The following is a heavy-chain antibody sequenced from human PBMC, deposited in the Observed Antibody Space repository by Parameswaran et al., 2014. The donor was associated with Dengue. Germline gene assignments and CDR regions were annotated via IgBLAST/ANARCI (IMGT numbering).Heavy chain of an antibody. CDR3: ARASGYSRGYYYYYGMDV. Sequence: WVRQAPGQGLEWMGGIIPIFGTANYAQKFQGRVTITADESTSTAYMELSSLRSEDTAVYYCARASGYSRGYYYYYGMDVWGQGTTVTVSS. V-gene: IGHV1-69*01. CDR2: IIPIFGTA. J-gene: IGHJ6*02. D-gene: IGHD5-18*01.